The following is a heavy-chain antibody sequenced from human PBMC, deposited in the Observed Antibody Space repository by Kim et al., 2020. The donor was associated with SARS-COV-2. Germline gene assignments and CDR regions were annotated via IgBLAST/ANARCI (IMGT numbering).Heavy chain of an antibody. Sequence: SETLSLTCAVYGGSFSGYYWSWIRQPPGKGLEWIGEINHSGSTNYNPSLKSRVTISVDTSKNQFSLKLSSVTAAGTAVYYCARGLTVTAHYYYYGMDVWGQGTTVTVSS. J-gene: IGHJ6*02. CDR3: ARGLTVTAHYYYYGMDV. D-gene: IGHD2-21*02. V-gene: IGHV4-34*01. CDR1: GGSFSGYY. CDR2: INHSGST.